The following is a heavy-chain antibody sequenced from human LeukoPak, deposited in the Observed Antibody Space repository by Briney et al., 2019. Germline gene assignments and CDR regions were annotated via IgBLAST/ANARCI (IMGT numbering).Heavy chain of an antibody. Sequence: SETLSLTCTVSGGSISSSSYYWGWIRQPPGKGLEWIGSIYYSGSTYYNPSLKRRVTISVDTSKNQFSLKLSSVTAADTAVYYCARHGRGYTLDAFDIWGQGTMVTVSS. CDR2: IYYSGST. CDR1: GGSISSSSYY. V-gene: IGHV4-39*01. D-gene: IGHD5-18*01. CDR3: ARHGRGYTLDAFDI. J-gene: IGHJ3*02.